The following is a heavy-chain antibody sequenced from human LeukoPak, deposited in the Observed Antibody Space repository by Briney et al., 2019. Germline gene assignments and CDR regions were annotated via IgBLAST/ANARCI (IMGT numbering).Heavy chain of an antibody. V-gene: IGHV3-13*01. J-gene: IGHJ3*02. Sequence: GGSLRLSCAASGFTFSSYDMHWVRQATGKGLEWVSAIGTAGDTYYPGSVKGRFTISRENAKNSLYLQMNSLRAGDTAVYYCARAAGYTDAFDIWGQGTMVTVSS. CDR2: IGTAGDT. D-gene: IGHD6-13*01. CDR1: GFTFSSYD. CDR3: ARAAGYTDAFDI.